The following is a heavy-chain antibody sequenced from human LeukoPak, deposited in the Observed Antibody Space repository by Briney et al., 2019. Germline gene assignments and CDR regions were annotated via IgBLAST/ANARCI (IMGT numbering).Heavy chain of an antibody. CDR1: GASISNYY. D-gene: IGHD3-16*02. CDR3: ARSDIWGSYRFLDY. Sequence: SGTLSLTCTVSGASISNYYWSWIRQSPGKGLEWIGCMLYSGSTNQNPSLRSRVTISVDTSKNQVSLKLSSVTAADTAVYYCARSDIWGSYRFLDYWGQGALVTVSS. CDR2: MLYSGST. J-gene: IGHJ4*02. V-gene: IGHV4-59*08.